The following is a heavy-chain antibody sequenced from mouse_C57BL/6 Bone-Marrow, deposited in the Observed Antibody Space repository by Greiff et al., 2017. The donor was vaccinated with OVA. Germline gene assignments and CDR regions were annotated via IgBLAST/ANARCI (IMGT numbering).Heavy chain of an antibody. V-gene: IGHV3-6*01. Sequence: EVKLMESGPGLVKPSQSLSLTCSVTGYSITSGYYWNWIRQFPGNKLEWMGYISYDGSNNYNPSLKNRISITRDTSKNQFFLKLNSVTTEDTATYYCARGGGILSYYFDYWGQGTTLTVSS. CDR3: ARGGGILSYYFDY. J-gene: IGHJ2*01. CDR2: ISYDGSN. CDR1: GYSITSGYY.